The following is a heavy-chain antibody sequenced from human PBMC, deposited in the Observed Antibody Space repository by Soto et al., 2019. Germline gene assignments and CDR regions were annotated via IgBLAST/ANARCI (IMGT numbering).Heavy chain of an antibody. CDR1: GGSISSSSYY. CDR2: IYYSGST. CDR3: ARDSSSWYADY. V-gene: IGHV4-39*02. Sequence: SETLSLTCTVSGGSISSSSYYWGWIRQPPGKGLEWIGSIYYSGSTYYNPSLKSRVTISVDTSKNQFSLKLSSVTAADTAVYYCARDSSSWYADYWGQGTLVTVSS. D-gene: IGHD6-13*01. J-gene: IGHJ4*02.